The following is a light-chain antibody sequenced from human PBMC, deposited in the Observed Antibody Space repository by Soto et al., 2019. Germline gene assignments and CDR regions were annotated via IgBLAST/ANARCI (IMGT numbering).Light chain of an antibody. Sequence: QSALTQPASVSGSPGQSITISCTGTSSDIVGYNYVSWYQQHPGKAPKLMIYDVINRPSGVSNRFSGSKSGNTASLTISGLQAEDEADYYCISYTRSSTYVFGTGTKLTVL. CDR3: ISYTRSSTYV. CDR2: DVI. V-gene: IGLV2-14*01. J-gene: IGLJ1*01. CDR1: SSDIVGYNY.